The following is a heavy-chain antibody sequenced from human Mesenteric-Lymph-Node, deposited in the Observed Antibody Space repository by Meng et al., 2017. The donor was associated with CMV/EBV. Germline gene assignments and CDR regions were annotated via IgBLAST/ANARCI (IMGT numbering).Heavy chain of an antibody. CDR2: FYAGDGT. CDR3: EGAVGGGHSDY. Sequence: GGSLRLSCAASGFSGSTSYMSWVRQAPGKGLEWVAVFYAGDGTFYTVSVKGRFTISRDNSKNTLYLQMNSRKVEGTAVYYCEGAVGGGHSDYWGQGTLVTVSS. V-gene: IGHV3-53*01. D-gene: IGHD6-19*01. J-gene: IGHJ4*02. CDR1: GFSGSTSY.